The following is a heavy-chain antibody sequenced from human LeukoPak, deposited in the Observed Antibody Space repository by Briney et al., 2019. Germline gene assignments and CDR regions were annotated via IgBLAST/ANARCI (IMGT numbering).Heavy chain of an antibody. CDR3: ATRANSET. CDR2: ICHSGST. CDR1: GGSISSGGYY. J-gene: IGHJ4*02. V-gene: IGHV4-30-2*01. Sequence: SETLSLTCTVSGGSISSGGYYWSWIRQPPGKGLEWIGYICHSGSTYYNPSLKSRVTISADTSKNQFSLNLRSVTAADTAVYYCATRANSETWGQGALVTVSS.